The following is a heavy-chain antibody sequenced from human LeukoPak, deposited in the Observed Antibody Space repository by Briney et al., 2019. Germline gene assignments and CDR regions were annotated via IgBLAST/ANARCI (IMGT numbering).Heavy chain of an antibody. Sequence: GASVTVSCKASGYIFTKYVVHWVRQAPGQRPEWMGWIKAGNGDTKYSQNFQDRLTITRDTSASTVYMELSSLTSEDTALYYCARDDCGDTCYPGGYWGQGTLVTV. CDR3: ARDDCGDTCYPGGY. D-gene: IGHD2-21*01. CDR1: GYIFTKYV. CDR2: IKAGNGDT. V-gene: IGHV1-3*01. J-gene: IGHJ4*02.